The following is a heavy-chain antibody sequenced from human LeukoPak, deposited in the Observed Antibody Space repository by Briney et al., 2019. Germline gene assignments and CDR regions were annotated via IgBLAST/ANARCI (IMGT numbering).Heavy chain of an antibody. J-gene: IGHJ6*02. Sequence: GGSLRLSCAASGFTFSSYGMHWVRQAPGKGLEWVAVISYDGSNKYYADSVKGRFTISRDNSKNTLYLQMNSLRAVDTAVYYCASGGSSPYYYYGMDVWGQGTTVTVSS. D-gene: IGHD1-26*01. CDR2: ISYDGSNK. CDR1: GFTFSSYG. V-gene: IGHV3-30*03. CDR3: ASGGSSPYYYYGMDV.